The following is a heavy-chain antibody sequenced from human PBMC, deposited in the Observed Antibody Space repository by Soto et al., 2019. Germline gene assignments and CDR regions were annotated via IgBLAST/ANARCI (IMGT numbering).Heavy chain of an antibody. CDR3: ARDYLRMDPPPFYYYMDV. D-gene: IGHD2-8*01. Sequence: ASVKVSCKASGYTFTSYGISWVRQAPGQGLEWMGWISAYNGNTNYAQKLQGRVTMTTDTSTSTAYMELRSLRSDDTVVYYCARDYLRMDPPPFYYYMDVWGKGTTVTVSS. J-gene: IGHJ6*03. V-gene: IGHV1-18*01. CDR2: ISAYNGNT. CDR1: GYTFTSYG.